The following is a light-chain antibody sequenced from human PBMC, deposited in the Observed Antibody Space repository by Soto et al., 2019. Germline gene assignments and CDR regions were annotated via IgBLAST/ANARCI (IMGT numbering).Light chain of an antibody. CDR2: EVS. CDR1: SSDVGGYKY. Sequence: QSVLTQPASVSGSPGQSITISCTGTSSDVGGYKYVSWYQQHPGKAPKFLIYEVSNRPSGVSSRFSGSKSGNTASLTISGLQAEDEADYYCTSKTSTSPYVFGTGTKVTV. CDR3: TSKTSTSPYV. J-gene: IGLJ1*01. V-gene: IGLV2-14*01.